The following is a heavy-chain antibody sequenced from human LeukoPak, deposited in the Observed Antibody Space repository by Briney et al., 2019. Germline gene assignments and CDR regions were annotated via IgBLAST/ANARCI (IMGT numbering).Heavy chain of an antibody. CDR1: GYTFTGYY. J-gene: IGHJ4*02. CDR2: INPNSGGT. CDR3: ARDVRRNNSSHIDC. Sequence: ASVKVSCKASGYTFTGYYMHWVRQAPGQGPEWMGWINPNSGGTNYAQKFQGRVAMTRDTSINTTYMELSRLKSDDTAVYYCARDVRRNNSSHIDCWGQGALVTVSS. D-gene: IGHD6-13*01. V-gene: IGHV1-2*02.